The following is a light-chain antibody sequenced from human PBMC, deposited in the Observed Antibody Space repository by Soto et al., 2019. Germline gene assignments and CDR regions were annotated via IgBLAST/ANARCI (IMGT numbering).Light chain of an antibody. J-gene: IGLJ1*01. CDR1: SSDVGSYNL. CDR3: CSYASSMTPLI. CDR2: EVS. V-gene: IGLV2-23*02. Sequence: LTQAASVSGSPGQSITISCTGTSSDVGSYNLVSWYQQHPGKAPKLMIYEVSKRPSGLSNRFSGSKSGNTASLTISGLQAEVEADYCCCSYASSMTPLIFGTGTKVT.